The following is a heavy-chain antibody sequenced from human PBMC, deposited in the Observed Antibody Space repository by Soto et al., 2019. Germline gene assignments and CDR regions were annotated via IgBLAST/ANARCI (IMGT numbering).Heavy chain of an antibody. D-gene: IGHD2-2*01. CDR3: ARAPDVPAILGYYYGMDV. Sequence: GGSLRLSCAASGFTFSSYGMHWVRQAPGKGLEWVAVIWYDGSNKYYADSVKGRFTISRDNSKNTLYLQMNSLRAEDTAVYYCARAPDVPAILGYYYGMDVWGQGTTVTVSS. CDR1: GFTFSSYG. V-gene: IGHV3-33*01. CDR2: IWYDGSNK. J-gene: IGHJ6*02.